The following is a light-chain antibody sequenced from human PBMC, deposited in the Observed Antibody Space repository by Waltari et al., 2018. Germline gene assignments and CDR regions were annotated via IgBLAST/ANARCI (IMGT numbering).Light chain of an antibody. CDR1: QSVGRS. V-gene: IGKV3-20*01. CDR3: QMYRSLPAT. J-gene: IGKJ1*01. CDR2: DAS. Sequence: EIVLTQSPGTLSWSPGARVTLSCRASQSVGRSLAWYQQKPGQAPRLLIYDASSRATGIPDRFSGSGSGTGFSLTISRLEPEDFAVYYWQMYRSLPATFGQGTKVEIK.